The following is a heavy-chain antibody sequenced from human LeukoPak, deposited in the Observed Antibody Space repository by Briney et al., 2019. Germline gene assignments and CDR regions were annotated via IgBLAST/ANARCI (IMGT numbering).Heavy chain of an antibody. CDR1: GGSISGYY. J-gene: IGHJ6*02. D-gene: IGHD3-16*01. V-gene: IGHV4-59*01. CDR2: IHYSGRA. Sequence: SSETLSLTCSVSGGSISGYYWTWVRQPPGKGLEWIGQIHYSGRADYNPSLKSRITMSVDTSRNQISLKLSSVTAADTAIYYCVRFGVNYDMDVWGQGTTVTVSS. CDR3: VRFGVNYDMDV.